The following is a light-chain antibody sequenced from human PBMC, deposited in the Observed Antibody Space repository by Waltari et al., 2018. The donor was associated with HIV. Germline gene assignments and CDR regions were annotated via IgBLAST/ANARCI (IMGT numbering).Light chain of an antibody. V-gene: IGLV1-47*01. Sequence: QSVLTQPPSASGPPGQRVTISCSGSSSNIGSNYVSWYQQLPGTAPKLLIYRSNQRPSGVPGRFSGSKSGTSASLAISGLRSEDEADYYCAAWDDSLSGHVVFGGGTKLTVL. CDR3: AAWDDSLSGHVV. CDR2: RSN. J-gene: IGLJ2*01. CDR1: SSNIGSNY.